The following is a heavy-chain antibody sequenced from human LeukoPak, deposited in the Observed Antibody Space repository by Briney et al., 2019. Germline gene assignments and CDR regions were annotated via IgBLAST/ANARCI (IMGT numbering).Heavy chain of an antibody. CDR2: ISSSSSTI. CDR1: GFTFSSYS. V-gene: IGHV3-48*02. D-gene: IGHD6-13*01. J-gene: IGHJ4*02. Sequence: GGSLRLSCASPGFTFSSYSMNWVRQAPGKGLEWVSYISSSSSTIYYADSVKGRFTISRDNAKNSLYLQMSSLRDEDTAVYYCARGRGIRDYFDYWGQGTLVTVSS. CDR3: ARGRGIRDYFDY.